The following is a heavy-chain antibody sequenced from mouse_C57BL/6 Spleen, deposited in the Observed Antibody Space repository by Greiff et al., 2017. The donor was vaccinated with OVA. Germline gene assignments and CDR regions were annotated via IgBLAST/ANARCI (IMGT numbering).Heavy chain of an antibody. CDR1: GFTFSDYY. J-gene: IGHJ2*01. CDR3: ARADGYYDSLDY. Sequence: EVMLVESEGGLVQPGSSMKLSCTASGFTFSDYYMAWVRQVPEKGLEWVANINYDGSSTYYLDSLKSRFIISRDNAKNILYLQMSSLKSEDTATYYCARADGYYDSLDYWGQGTTLTVSS. V-gene: IGHV5-16*01. CDR2: INYDGSST. D-gene: IGHD2-3*01.